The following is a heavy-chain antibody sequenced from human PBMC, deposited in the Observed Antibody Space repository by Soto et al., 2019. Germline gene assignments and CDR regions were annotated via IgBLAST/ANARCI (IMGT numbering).Heavy chain of an antibody. J-gene: IGHJ4*02. D-gene: IGHD5-12*01. CDR2: ISSNGGRT. Sequence: EVQLVESGGGLVQPGGSLRLSCAASGFTFSRYAMHWVRQAPGKGLEYVSPISSNGGRTYYANSVKGRFTISRDNSKNTLYLQRGSLRPEDTAVYYWARGGRGYEFDYWGQGTLVTVSS. CDR3: ARGGRGYEFDY. CDR1: GFTFSRYA. V-gene: IGHV3-64*01.